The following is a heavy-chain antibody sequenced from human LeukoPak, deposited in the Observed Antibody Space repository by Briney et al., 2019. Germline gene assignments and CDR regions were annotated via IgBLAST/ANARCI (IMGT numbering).Heavy chain of an antibody. CDR3: AREIPYSSSSVIPLLDY. Sequence: SETLSLTCTVSGGSISSSSYYWGWIRQPPGKWLEWIGSIYYSGSTYYNPSLKSRVTISVDTSKNQFSLKLSSVTAADTAVYYCAREIPYSSSSVIPLLDYWGQGTLVTVSS. J-gene: IGHJ4*02. CDR1: GGSISSSSYY. D-gene: IGHD6-6*01. CDR2: IYYSGST. V-gene: IGHV4-39*07.